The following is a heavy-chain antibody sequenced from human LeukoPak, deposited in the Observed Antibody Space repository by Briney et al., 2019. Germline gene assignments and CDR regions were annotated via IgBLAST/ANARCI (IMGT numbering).Heavy chain of an antibody. J-gene: IGHJ4*02. CDR1: GFTFDDYA. CDR3: AKGPPEYYYDSSGYYTIGMDY. D-gene: IGHD3-22*01. CDR2: ISGDGGST. Sequence: GGSLRLSCAASGFTFDDYAMHWVRQASGKGLEWVSLISGDGGSTYYADSVKGRFTISRDNSKNSLYLQMNSLRTEDTALYYCAKGPPEYYYDSSGYYTIGMDYWGQGTLVTVSS. V-gene: IGHV3-43*02.